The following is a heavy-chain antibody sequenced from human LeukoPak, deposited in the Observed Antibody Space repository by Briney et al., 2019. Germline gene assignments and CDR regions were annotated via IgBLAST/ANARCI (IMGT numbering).Heavy chain of an antibody. Sequence: SETLSLTCTVSGGSIRSYYWTWIRQPPGKGLEWIGEINHSGSTNYNPSLKSRVTISVDTSKNQFSLKLSSVTAADTAVYYCARGRKAAAVPKPFDYWGQGTLVTVSS. J-gene: IGHJ4*02. D-gene: IGHD6-13*01. V-gene: IGHV4-34*01. CDR1: GGSIRSYY. CDR2: INHSGST. CDR3: ARGRKAAAVPKPFDY.